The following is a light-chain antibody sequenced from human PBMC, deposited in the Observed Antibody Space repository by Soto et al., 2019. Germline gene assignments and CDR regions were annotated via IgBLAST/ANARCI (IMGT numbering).Light chain of an antibody. J-gene: IGKJ5*01. CDR2: AAS. CDR1: QSIGFY. V-gene: IGKV1-39*01. Sequence: DIQMAQSPSSLSASVGDRVTITGRASQSIGFYLNWYQQKPGKAHKVLIYAASNLPSGVPSRFSGSGSGTEFTLTISSLQPEDFATYYCQQSYSIPITFGQGTRLEIK. CDR3: QQSYSIPIT.